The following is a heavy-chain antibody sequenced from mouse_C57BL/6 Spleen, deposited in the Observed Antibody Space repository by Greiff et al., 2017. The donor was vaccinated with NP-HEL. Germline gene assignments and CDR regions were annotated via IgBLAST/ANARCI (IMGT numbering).Heavy chain of an antibody. V-gene: IGHV1-64*01. Sequence: QVQLKQPGAELVKPGASVKLSCKASGYTFTSYWMHWVKQRPGQGLEWIGMIHPNSGSTNYNEKFKSKATLTVDKSSSTAYMQLSSLTSEDSAVYYCARLGLRRGYAMDYWGQGTSVTVSS. CDR2: IHPNSGST. J-gene: IGHJ4*01. CDR1: GYTFTSYW. D-gene: IGHD2-4*01. CDR3: ARLGLRRGYAMDY.